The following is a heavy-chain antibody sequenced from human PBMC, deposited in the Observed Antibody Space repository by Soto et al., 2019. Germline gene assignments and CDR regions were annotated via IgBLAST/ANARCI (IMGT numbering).Heavy chain of an antibody. D-gene: IGHD3-22*01. Sequence: PSETLSLTCAVYGGSFSGYYWSWIRQPPGKGLEWIGEINHSGSTNYNPSLKSRVTMSVDTSKNQFSLKLSSVTAADTAVYYCARRHYYDSRGSGAFDIWGQGTMVTVSS. V-gene: IGHV4-34*01. CDR2: INHSGST. CDR1: GGSFSGYY. CDR3: ARRHYYDSRGSGAFDI. J-gene: IGHJ3*02.